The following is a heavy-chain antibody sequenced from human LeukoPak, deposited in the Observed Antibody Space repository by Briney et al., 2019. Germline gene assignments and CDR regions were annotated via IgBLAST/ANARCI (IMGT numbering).Heavy chain of an antibody. CDR1: GFSFSSYW. J-gene: IGHJ4*02. Sequence: GGSLRLSCEASGFSFSSYWMSWVRQAPGKGLEWVANIKQDGGDKYYVDSVKGRFTISRDNAKNSLYLQMNSLRAEDTAVYYCAREADWGYYFDYWGQGTLVTVSS. D-gene: IGHD7-27*01. CDR2: IKQDGGDK. CDR3: AREADWGYYFDY. V-gene: IGHV3-7*01.